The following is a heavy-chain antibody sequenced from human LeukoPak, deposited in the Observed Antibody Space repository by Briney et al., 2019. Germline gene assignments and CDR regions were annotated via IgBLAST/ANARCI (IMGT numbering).Heavy chain of an antibody. Sequence: GGSLRLSCAASGFSFSTHWMHWVRQAPGKGLGWVSTISGSGGSKHYADSVEGRFTISRDNSKNTVYLQMNSLRAEDTAIYYCAKLTSASGAYGVDVWGQGTTVTASS. CDR2: ISGSGGSK. V-gene: IGHV3-23*01. J-gene: IGHJ6*02. D-gene: IGHD3-10*01. CDR1: GFSFSTHW. CDR3: AKLTSASGAYGVDV.